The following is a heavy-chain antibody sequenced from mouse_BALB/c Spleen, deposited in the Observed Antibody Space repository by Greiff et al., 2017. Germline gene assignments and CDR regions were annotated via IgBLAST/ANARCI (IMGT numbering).Heavy chain of an antibody. D-gene: IGHD2-13*01. Sequence: LQESGAELVRPGASVTLSCKASGYTFTDYEMHWVKQTPVHGLEWIGAIDPETGGTAYNQKFKGKATLTADKSSSTAYMELRSLTSEDSAVYYCTRRGLGFAYWGQGTLVTVSA. CDR3: TRRGLGFAY. CDR1: GYTFTDYE. CDR2: IDPETGGT. J-gene: IGHJ3*01. V-gene: IGHV1-15*01.